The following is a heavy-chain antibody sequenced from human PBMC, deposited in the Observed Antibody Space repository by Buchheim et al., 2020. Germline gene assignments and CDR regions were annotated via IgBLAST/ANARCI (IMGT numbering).Heavy chain of an antibody. CDR1: GFTVSSNY. V-gene: IGHV3-66*01. CDR3: ARDAPYYYGSGSSFYYGMDV. D-gene: IGHD3-10*01. CDR2: IYSSGST. Sequence: EVQLVESGGGLVQPGGSLRLSCAASGFTVSSNYMSWVRQAPGKGLEWVSVIYSSGSTSYSDSVKGRFTISRDNSKNTLYLQMNSLRAEDTAVYYCARDAPYYYGSGSSFYYGMDVWGQGTT. J-gene: IGHJ6*02.